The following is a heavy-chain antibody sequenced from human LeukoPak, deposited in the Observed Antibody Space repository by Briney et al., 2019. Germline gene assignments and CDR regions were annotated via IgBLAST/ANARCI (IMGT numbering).Heavy chain of an antibody. CDR3: ARGVLEMVTISSYFDY. D-gene: IGHD5-18*01. CDR2: IYYSGST. J-gene: IGHJ4*02. V-gene: IGHV4-59*01. Sequence: SETLSLTCTVSGGSISSYYWSWIRQPPGKGLEWIGYIYYSGSTNYNPSLKSRVTISVDTSKNQFSLKLSSVTAADTAVYYCARGVLEMVTISSYFDYWGQGTLVTVSS. CDR1: GGSISSYY.